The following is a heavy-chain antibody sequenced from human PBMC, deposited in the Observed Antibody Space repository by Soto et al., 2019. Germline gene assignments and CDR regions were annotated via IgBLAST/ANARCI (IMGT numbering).Heavy chain of an antibody. D-gene: IGHD6-13*01. CDR3: ARVPMYKDSSWYVDY. V-gene: IGHV4-30-4*01. Sequence: QVQLQESGPGLVKPSQTLSLTCTVSGGSISSGDYYWSWIRQPPGKGLEWIGYIYYSGSTYYNPSLKSRVTIPVDTSQNPFSLKLSSVTAADTAVYYCARVPMYKDSSWYVDYWGQGTLVTVSS. J-gene: IGHJ4*02. CDR1: GGSISSGDYY. CDR2: IYYSGST.